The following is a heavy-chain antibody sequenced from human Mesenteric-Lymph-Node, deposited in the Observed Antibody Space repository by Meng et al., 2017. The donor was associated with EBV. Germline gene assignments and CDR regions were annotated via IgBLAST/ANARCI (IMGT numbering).Heavy chain of an antibody. CDR1: GYTFTNYG. CDR3: ATDNWFDP. CDR2: ITPYNGNT. V-gene: IGHV1-18*03. Sequence: QVQLVQSGPEVKEPGASVKVSCKASGYTFTNYGISWVRQVPGQGLEWVGWITPYNGNTYYGQNVQGRVTMTTDTSTSTAYMELRSLRFDDMAVYYCATDNWFDPWGQGTLVTVSS. J-gene: IGHJ5*02.